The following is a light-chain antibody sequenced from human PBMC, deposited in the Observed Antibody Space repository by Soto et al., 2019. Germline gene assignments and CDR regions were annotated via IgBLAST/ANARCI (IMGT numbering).Light chain of an antibody. CDR1: SSDIGGYNF. Sequence: QSVLTQPASVSGSPGQSITIACTGTSSDIGGYNFVSWYQQHPGKAPKLLISDVGNRPSGVSNRFSGSKSGNTASLTISGLQAEDEAHYYCNSYRTVSTYVFGTGTKLTVL. J-gene: IGLJ1*01. CDR3: NSYRTVSTYV. V-gene: IGLV2-14*01. CDR2: DVG.